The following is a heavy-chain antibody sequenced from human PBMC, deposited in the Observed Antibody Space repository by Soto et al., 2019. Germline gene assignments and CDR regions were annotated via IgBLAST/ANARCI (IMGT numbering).Heavy chain of an antibody. CDR3: VKEERVGCFDH. Sequence: TSETLSLTCTVSGTSMIGLFWSWVRQPAGKRLEWIGRIYSSGNTNSNPSLKSRVTMSIDTSDNLLSLRLTSVTAADTAVYFCVKEERVGCFDHWGQGTLVTVS. D-gene: IGHD6-25*01. V-gene: IGHV4-4*07. CDR2: IYSSGNT. CDR1: GTSMIGLF. J-gene: IGHJ5*02.